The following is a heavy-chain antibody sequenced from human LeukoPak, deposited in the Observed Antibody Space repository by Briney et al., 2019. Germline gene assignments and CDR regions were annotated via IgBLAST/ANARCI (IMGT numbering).Heavy chain of an antibody. CDR2: ISGSGDST. V-gene: IGHV3-23*01. CDR3: AKTRPLDSSSWSHGDY. CDR1: GFTFSSYS. J-gene: IGHJ4*02. Sequence: GGSLRLSCAASGFTFSSYSMSWVRQAPGKGLEWVSAISGSGDSTYYGDSVKGRFTISRDNSKNTLYLQMNSLRAEDTAVYYCAKTRPLDSSSWSHGDYWGQGTLVTVSS. D-gene: IGHD6-13*01.